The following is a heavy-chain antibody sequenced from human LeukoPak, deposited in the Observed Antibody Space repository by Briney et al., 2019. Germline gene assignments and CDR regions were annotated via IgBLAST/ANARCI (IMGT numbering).Heavy chain of an antibody. D-gene: IGHD6-13*01. CDR1: GYSFTNYW. J-gene: IGHJ4*02. Sequence: GESLKISCTGSGYSFTNYWIGWVRQMPGKGLEWMGIIYPGDSDTRFSPSFQGQVTISADKSISTAYLQWSSLKASDTAMYYCARQSSSWPYYFDYWGQGTLVTVSS. V-gene: IGHV5-51*01. CDR3: ARQSSSWPYYFDY. CDR2: IYPGDSDT.